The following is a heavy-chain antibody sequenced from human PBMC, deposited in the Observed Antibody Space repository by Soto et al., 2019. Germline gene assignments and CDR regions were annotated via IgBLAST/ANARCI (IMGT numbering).Heavy chain of an antibody. Sequence: QVQLVQSGAEVKKPGASVKVSCKASGYTFTSYGISWVRQAPGQGIEWMGWISAYNGNTNYAQKLQGRVTMTTDTPTSIAYRVLRSLGSDDTTVYNLSRERLIHPPDFCCQGTLVTVSS. CDR3: SRERLIHPPDF. V-gene: IGHV1-18*01. J-gene: IGHJ4*02. CDR1: GYTFTSYG. D-gene: IGHD3-16*01. CDR2: ISAYNGNT.